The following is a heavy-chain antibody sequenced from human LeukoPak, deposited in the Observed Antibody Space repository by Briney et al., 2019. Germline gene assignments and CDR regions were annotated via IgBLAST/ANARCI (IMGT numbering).Heavy chain of an antibody. J-gene: IGHJ5*02. CDR2: ISSDGRNK. D-gene: IGHD3-22*01. V-gene: IGHV3-30*04. CDR3: ARSRYYDSTGSYKNWFDP. CDR1: GFIFSNYA. Sequence: PGRSLRLSCAASGFIFSNYATHWVRQAPGKGLDWVAVISSDGRNKYYADSVKGRFIISRDNSKNTLYLQMNSLRAEDTAVYYCARSRYYDSTGSYKNWFDPWGQGTLVTVSS.